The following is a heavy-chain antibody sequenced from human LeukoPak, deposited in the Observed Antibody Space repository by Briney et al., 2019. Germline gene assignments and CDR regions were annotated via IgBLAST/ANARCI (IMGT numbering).Heavy chain of an antibody. V-gene: IGHV3-48*03. J-gene: IGHJ1*01. CDR3: ATGGEGSGTYFGH. D-gene: IGHD1-26*01. Sequence: GGSLRLSCAASGFSLDRYEMNWVRRAPGRGLEWISYVSANGATTYYAESVRGRFSISRDNAKTSLSLQMNSLRVEDTAVYYCATGGEGSGTYFGHWGQGTLVTVFS. CDR2: VSANGATT. CDR1: GFSLDRYE.